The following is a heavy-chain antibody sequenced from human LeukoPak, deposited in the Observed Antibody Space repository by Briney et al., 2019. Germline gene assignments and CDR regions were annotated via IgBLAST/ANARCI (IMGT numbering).Heavy chain of an antibody. CDR2: IKSKADGGTT. V-gene: IGHV3-15*01. J-gene: IGHJ4*02. CDR1: GFTFNSYA. CDR3: TTDRIY. Sequence: GGSLRLSCAASGFTFNSYAMYWVRQAPGKGLEWVGRIKSKADGGTTDYAAPVKGRFTISRDDSKNTLFLQMNSLKTEDTAVYYCTTDRIYWGQGTQVTVSS.